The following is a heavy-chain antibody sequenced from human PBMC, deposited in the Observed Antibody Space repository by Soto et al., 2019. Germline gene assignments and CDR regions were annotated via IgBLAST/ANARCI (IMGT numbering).Heavy chain of an antibody. V-gene: IGHV3-11*01. D-gene: IGHD6-6*01. Sequence: QVQLVESGGGLVKPGGSLRLSCAASGFTFSDYYMNWIRQAPGKGLEWVSYISSSGSTIYYADSVKGRFTISRDNAQNSLYLQVNSLRAEDTAFYFCARSSSSWIGLFDYWGQGTLVTVSS. J-gene: IGHJ4*02. CDR3: ARSSSSWIGLFDY. CDR1: GFTFSDYY. CDR2: ISSSGSTI.